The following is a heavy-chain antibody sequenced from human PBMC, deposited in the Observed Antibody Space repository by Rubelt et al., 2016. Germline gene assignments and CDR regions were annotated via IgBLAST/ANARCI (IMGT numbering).Heavy chain of an antibody. Sequence: EVQLVQSGAEVKKPGESLKISCKGSGCSFTSYWIGWVRQMPGTGLEWMGIIYPGESDTRYSPPSQGQVTISADKSISTAYLRWSSLKASDTAMYYCARHGQVQSGDAFDIWGQGTMVTVSS. V-gene: IGHV5-51*01. CDR3: ARHGQVQSGDAFDI. D-gene: IGHD1-26*01. CDR2: IYPGESDT. J-gene: IGHJ3*02. CDR1: GCSFTSYW.